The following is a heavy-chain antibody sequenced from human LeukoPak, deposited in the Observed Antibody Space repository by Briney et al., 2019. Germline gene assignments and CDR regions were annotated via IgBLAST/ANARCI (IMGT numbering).Heavy chain of an antibody. CDR1: GGSFSGYY. V-gene: IGHV4-34*01. J-gene: IGHJ4*02. CDR3: ARDRSPFYDYVWGSYRPTFDY. CDR2: INHSGST. Sequence: KPSETLSLTCAVYGGSFSGYYWSWIRQPPGKGLEWIGEINHSGSTNYNPSLKSRVTISVDTSKNQFSLKLSSVTAADTAVYYCARDRSPFYDYVWGSYRPTFDYWGQGTLVTVSS. D-gene: IGHD3-16*02.